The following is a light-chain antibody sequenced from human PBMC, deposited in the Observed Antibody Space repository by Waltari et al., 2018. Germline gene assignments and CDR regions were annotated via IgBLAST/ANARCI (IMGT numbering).Light chain of an antibody. V-gene: IGKV3-15*01. CDR3: QQHNNWPLT. CDR2: GAS. CDR1: QSVDSN. Sequence: IVMTQSPATLSGSPGERATLSCRASQSVDSNLAWYQQKPGQAPRLLISGASTGATGVPDRFSGSGSGTEFTLTISSLQSEDFAIYYCQQHNNWPLTFGGGTKVESK. J-gene: IGKJ4*01.